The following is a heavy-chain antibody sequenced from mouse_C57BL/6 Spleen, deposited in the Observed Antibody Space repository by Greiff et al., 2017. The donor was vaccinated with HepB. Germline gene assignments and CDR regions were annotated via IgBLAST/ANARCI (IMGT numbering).Heavy chain of an antibody. Sequence: QVQLKQSGPGLVQPSQSLSITCTVSGFSLTSYGVHWVRQSPGKGLEWLGVIWSGGSTDYNAAFISRLSISKDNSKSQVFFKMNSLQADDTAIYYCARNSAGLPAWFAYWGQGTLVTVSA. V-gene: IGHV2-2*01. CDR3: ARNSAGLPAWFAY. D-gene: IGHD2-4*01. J-gene: IGHJ3*01. CDR1: GFSLTSYG. CDR2: IWSGGST.